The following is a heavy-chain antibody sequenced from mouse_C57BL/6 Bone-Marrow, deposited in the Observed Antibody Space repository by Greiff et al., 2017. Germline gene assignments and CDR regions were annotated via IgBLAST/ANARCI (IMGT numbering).Heavy chain of an antibody. V-gene: IGHV1-55*01. CDR2: TYPGSGST. J-gene: IGHJ2*01. CDR1: GYTFTSYW. Sequence: VKLQQPGAELVKPGASVKMSCKASGYTFTSYWITWVKQRPGQGLEWIGDTYPGSGSTNYNEKFKSKATLTVDTSSSTAYMQLSSLTSEDSAVYYCAREEGFYGYYFDYGGQGTTLTVSS. D-gene: IGHD2-2*01. CDR3: AREEGFYGYYFDY.